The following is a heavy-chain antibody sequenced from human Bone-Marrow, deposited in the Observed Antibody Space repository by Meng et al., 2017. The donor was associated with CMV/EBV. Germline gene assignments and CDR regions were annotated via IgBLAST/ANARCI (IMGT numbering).Heavy chain of an antibody. CDR1: GFTFSSYE. Sequence: GESLKISCAASGFTFSSYEMNWVRQAPGKRLEWVSCISSSGSTIYYADSVKGRFTISRDNAKNSLYLQMNSLRAEDTAVYYCARDQILFGVAHYYYYYGMDVWGQGTTVTVSS. J-gene: IGHJ6*02. V-gene: IGHV3-48*03. CDR3: ARDQILFGVAHYYYYYGMDV. CDR2: ISSSGSTI. D-gene: IGHD3-3*01.